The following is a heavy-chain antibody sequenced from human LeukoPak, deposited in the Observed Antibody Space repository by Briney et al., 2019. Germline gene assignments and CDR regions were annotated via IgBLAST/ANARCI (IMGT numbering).Heavy chain of an antibody. CDR3: ARVSAAADIPQYYFDY. J-gene: IGHJ4*02. CDR1: GGSISSYY. V-gene: IGHV4-59*01. D-gene: IGHD6-25*01. Sequence: LETLSLTCTVSGGSISSYYWSWIRQPLGKGLEWIGYIYYSGSTNYNPSLKSRVTISVDTSKNQFSLKLSSVTAADTAVYYCARVSAAADIPQYYFDYWGQGTLVTVPS. CDR2: IYYSGST.